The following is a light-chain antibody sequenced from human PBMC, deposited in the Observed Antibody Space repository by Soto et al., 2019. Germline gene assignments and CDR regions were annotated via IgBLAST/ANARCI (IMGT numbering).Light chain of an antibody. CDR1: QTINTY. J-gene: IGKJ2*01. V-gene: IGKV1-39*01. CDR3: QQCYSSPPYT. Sequence: DIQMTQSPSSLSASVGDTVTIACRASQTINTYLNWYQQKPGKAPRLLIYAASDLQTGVPSRFSGSGSGTDFSLTISSLQPEDFATYYCQQCYSSPPYTFGQGTKVE. CDR2: AAS.